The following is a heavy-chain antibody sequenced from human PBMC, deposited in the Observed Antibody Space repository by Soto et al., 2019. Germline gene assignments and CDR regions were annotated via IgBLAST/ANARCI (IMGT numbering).Heavy chain of an antibody. D-gene: IGHD6-13*01. Sequence: QVQLVESGGGVVQPGTSLIISCVGSGFTFSTYAMHWVRQAPGKGLQWVSVITSDGSKKYSAASVKGRFIISRDNYKNTLYPQMNTLRTEDTAVYYCARTVASAGPDAFDIWGQGTVLTVSS. CDR3: ARTVASAGPDAFDI. V-gene: IGHV3-30-3*01. CDR1: GFTFSTYA. CDR2: ITSDGSKK. J-gene: IGHJ3*02.